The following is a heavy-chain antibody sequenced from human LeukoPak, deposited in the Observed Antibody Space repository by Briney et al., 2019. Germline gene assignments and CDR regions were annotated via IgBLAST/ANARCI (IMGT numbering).Heavy chain of an antibody. J-gene: IGHJ5*02. V-gene: IGHV3-23*01. Sequence: GGTLRLSCAASGFTFSSYGMSWVRQAPGKGLEWVSAISGSGGSTYYADSVKGRFTISRDNSKNTLYLQMNSLRAEDTAVYYCAKEAGLLLWFGEAENWFDPWGQGTLVTVSS. CDR1: GFTFSSYG. CDR3: AKEAGLLLWFGEAENWFDP. CDR2: ISGSGGST. D-gene: IGHD3-10*01.